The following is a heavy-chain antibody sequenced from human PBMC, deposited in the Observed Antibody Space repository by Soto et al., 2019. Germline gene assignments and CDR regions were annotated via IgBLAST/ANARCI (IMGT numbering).Heavy chain of an antibody. CDR3: ARGSGLIAAAGSYGMDV. J-gene: IGHJ6*02. V-gene: IGHV1-2*04. D-gene: IGHD6-13*01. Sequence: VSLKVSCKASGYTFTGYYMHWVRQDPGQGLEWMGWINPNSGGTNYAQKFQGWVTMTRDTSISTAYMELSRLRSDDTAVYYCARGSGLIAAAGSYGMDVWGQGTTVTVSS. CDR2: INPNSGGT. CDR1: GYTFTGYY.